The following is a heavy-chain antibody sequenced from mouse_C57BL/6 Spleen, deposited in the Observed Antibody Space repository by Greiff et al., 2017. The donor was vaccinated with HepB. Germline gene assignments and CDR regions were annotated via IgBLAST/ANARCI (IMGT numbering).Heavy chain of an antibody. D-gene: IGHD2-4*01. J-gene: IGHJ3*01. V-gene: IGHV1-82*01. CDR2: IYPGDGDT. CDR1: GYAFSSSW. CDR3: ASYDSWFAY. Sequence: QVQLKQSGPELVKPGASVKISCKASGYAFSSSWMNWVKQRPGKGLEWIGRIYPGDGDTNYNGKFKGKATLTADKSSSTAYMQLSSLTSEDSAVYFCASYDSWFAYWGQGTLVTVSA.